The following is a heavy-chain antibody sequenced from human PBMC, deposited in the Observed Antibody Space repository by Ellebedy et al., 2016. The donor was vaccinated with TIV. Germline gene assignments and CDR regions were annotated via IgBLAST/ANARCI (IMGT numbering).Heavy chain of an antibody. D-gene: IGHD2-15*01. CDR3: ARRGRDIVGAWFDP. Sequence: AASVKVSCKASGYAFTSYGISWVRQAPGQGLEWMGWISAYNGNTNYAQKLQGRVTMTTDTSTSTAYMELRSLRSDDTAVYYCARRGRDIVGAWFDPWGQGTLVTVSS. J-gene: IGHJ5*02. CDR1: GYAFTSYG. CDR2: ISAYNGNT. V-gene: IGHV1-18*04.